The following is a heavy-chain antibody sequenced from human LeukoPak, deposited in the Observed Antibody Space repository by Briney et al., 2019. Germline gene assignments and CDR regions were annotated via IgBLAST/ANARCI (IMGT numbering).Heavy chain of an antibody. J-gene: IGHJ6*03. CDR1: GYTFTSYA. Sequence: GASVKVSCKASGYTFTSYAINWVRQAPGQGLEWMGWINTNTGNPTYAQGFTGRFVFSLDTSVSTAYLQISSLKAEDTAVYYCARVGTYYYYYYMDVWGKGTTVTVSS. V-gene: IGHV7-4-1*02. D-gene: IGHD1-1*01. CDR3: ARVGTYYYYYYMDV. CDR2: INTNTGNP.